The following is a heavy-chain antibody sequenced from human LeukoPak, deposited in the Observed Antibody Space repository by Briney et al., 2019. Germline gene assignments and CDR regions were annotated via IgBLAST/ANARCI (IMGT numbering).Heavy chain of an antibody. Sequence: PGGSLRLSCAASGFTFYDYGMSWVRQAPGKGREWVSYISSSSSTIYYADSVKGRFTISRDNAKNSLYLQMNILRAEDTGVYYCARDPSSLYYYYMDVWGKGTTVTVSS. V-gene: IGHV3-48*01. CDR1: GFTFYDYG. CDR2: ISSSSSTI. CDR3: ARDPSSLYYYYMDV. D-gene: IGHD6-13*01. J-gene: IGHJ6*03.